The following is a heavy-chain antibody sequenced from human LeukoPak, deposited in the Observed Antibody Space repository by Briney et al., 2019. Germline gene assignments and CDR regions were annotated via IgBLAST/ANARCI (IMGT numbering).Heavy chain of an antibody. CDR2: ISWNSGSI. J-gene: IGHJ4*02. D-gene: IGHD3-22*01. V-gene: IGHV3-9*01. CDR3: AKGPYYYDSSGYTDYFDY. Sequence: GGSLRLSCAASGFTFDDYAMHWVRQAPGKGLEGVSGISWNSGSIGYADSVKGRFTISRDNAKNSLYLQMNSLRAEDTALYYCAKGPYYYDSSGYTDYFDYWGQGTLVTVSS. CDR1: GFTFDDYA.